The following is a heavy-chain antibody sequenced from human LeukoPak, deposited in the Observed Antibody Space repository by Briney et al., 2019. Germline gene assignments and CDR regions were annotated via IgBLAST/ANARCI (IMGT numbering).Heavy chain of an antibody. CDR3: VGGAPNWGFDY. CDR1: GYTFTGYY. D-gene: IGHD7-27*01. J-gene: IGHJ4*02. V-gene: IGHV1-8*02. Sequence: ASVKVSCKASGYTFTGYYMHWVRQAPGQGLEWMGRINPNSGNTGYAQKFQGRVTMTRNTSISTAYMELTSLRSEDTAVYYCVGGAPNWGFDYWGQETLVTVSS. CDR2: INPNSGNT.